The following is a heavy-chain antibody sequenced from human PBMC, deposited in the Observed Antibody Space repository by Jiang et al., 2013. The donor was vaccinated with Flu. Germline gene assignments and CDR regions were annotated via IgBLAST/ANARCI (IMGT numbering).Heavy chain of an antibody. J-gene: IGHJ4*02. Sequence: SLRLSCAASGFSFITYGLHWVRPGSRQGVWSGWQLYHLMEEIKTNADSVKGRFTISRDNSKNTLYLQMSSLRADDTAVYYCVKDLDLYCAGDCYVFDNWGQGTLVTVSS. CDR1: GFSFITYG. CDR3: VKDLDLYCAGDCYVFDN. CDR2: YHLMEEI. D-gene: IGHD2-21*02. V-gene: IGHV3-30*18.